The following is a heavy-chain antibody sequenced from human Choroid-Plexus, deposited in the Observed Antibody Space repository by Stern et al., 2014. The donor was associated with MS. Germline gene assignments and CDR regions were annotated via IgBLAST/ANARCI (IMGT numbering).Heavy chain of an antibody. V-gene: IGHV3-30*18. Sequence: VQLVQSGGGVVQPGRPLRLSCVASGFTFGSCAMHWVRQAPGQGLEWVAGVSYDGSNKYYADSVKGRFTISRDNSQNTLYMQMSSLRPEDTAGYYCAKDRHYLTYFFDHWGQGSLVTVSS. J-gene: IGHJ5*02. CDR3: AKDRHYLTYFFDH. D-gene: IGHD2/OR15-2a*01. CDR1: GFTFGSCA. CDR2: VSYDGSNK.